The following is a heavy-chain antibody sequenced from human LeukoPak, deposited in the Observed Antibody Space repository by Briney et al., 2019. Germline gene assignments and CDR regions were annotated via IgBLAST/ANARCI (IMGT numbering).Heavy chain of an antibody. Sequence: GGSLRLSCAASEFTLSSYAMSWVRQTPGKGLEWVSSVSSSSSYIYYADSVKGRFTISRDNAKNSLYLQMDSLRVEDTAVYYCASGTWFDPWGQGTLVTVSS. CDR1: EFTLSSYA. CDR2: VSSSSSYI. J-gene: IGHJ5*02. D-gene: IGHD1-26*01. V-gene: IGHV3-21*01. CDR3: ASGTWFDP.